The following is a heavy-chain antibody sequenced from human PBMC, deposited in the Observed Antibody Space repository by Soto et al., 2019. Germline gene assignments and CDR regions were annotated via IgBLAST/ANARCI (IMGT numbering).Heavy chain of an antibody. CDR1: GFTFSSYG. CDR2: ISYDGSNK. CDR3: AKDLFGCSSTSCYTIHYYYYGMDV. J-gene: IGHJ6*02. Sequence: GGSLRLSCAASGFTFSSYGMHWVRQAPGKGLEWVAGISYDGSNKYYADAVKGRFTISRDNSKNTLYLQMNSLRAEDTAVYYCAKDLFGCSSTSCYTIHYYYYGMDVWGQGTTVTVSS. V-gene: IGHV3-30*18. D-gene: IGHD2-2*02.